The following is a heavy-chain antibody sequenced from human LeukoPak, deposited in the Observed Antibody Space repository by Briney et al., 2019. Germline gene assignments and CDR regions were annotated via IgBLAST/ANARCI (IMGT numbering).Heavy chain of an antibody. V-gene: IGHV3-7*01. CDR3: ARQVSREGHFDY. D-gene: IGHD1-26*01. CDR1: GFTFNNYW. CDR2: IKEDTSQK. Sequence: GGSLRLSRAASGFTFNNYWLSWVRQGPGKGREWVAHIKEDTSQKYYVGSVEGRFTISRDNARNSLYLQMNSLRGEDTAVYFCARQVSREGHFDYWGQGALVTVSS. J-gene: IGHJ4*02.